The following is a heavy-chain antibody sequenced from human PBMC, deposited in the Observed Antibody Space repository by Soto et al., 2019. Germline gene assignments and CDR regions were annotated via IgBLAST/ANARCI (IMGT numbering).Heavy chain of an antibody. CDR2: TSGSGGRT. Sequence: SGGSVRLSXAAAGFTFSSYAMNWVRQAPGGGLEWISSTSGSGGRTYYADSVKGRFTISRDNSQNTLYLQMDSLKVEDTAVYYCAKRGPGGIVVVVSATTGDFDYWGQGTLVTVSS. V-gene: IGHV3-23*01. J-gene: IGHJ4*02. CDR3: AKRGPGGIVVVVSATTGDFDY. D-gene: IGHD2-15*01. CDR1: GFTFSSYA.